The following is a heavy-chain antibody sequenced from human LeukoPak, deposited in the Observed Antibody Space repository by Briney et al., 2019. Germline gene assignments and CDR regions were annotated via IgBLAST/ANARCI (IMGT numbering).Heavy chain of an antibody. J-gene: IGHJ6*03. D-gene: IGHD5-18*01. Sequence: GGSLRLSCAASGFTFSSYGMHWVRQAPGKGLEWVAVISYDGSNKYYADSVKGRFTISRDNSKNTLYLQMNSLRAEDTAVYYCAKEGIQLWYAYYYYYYYMDVWGKGTTVTVSS. CDR3: AKEGIQLWYAYYYYYYYMDV. CDR2: ISYDGSNK. V-gene: IGHV3-30*18. CDR1: GFTFSSYG.